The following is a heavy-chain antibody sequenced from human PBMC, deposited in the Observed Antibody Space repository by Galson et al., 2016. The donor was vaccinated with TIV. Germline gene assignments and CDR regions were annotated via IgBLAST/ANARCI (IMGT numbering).Heavy chain of an antibody. CDR2: IYSCGGRT. D-gene: IGHD3-22*01. Sequence: LSPSCAASIVTFSRYAMSWVRQAPGKGLEWVSTIYSCGGRTYYADSVKGRFTISRDNSKNTLFLQMNSLRAEDTAVYYGAKDWSETYDYHIDPFDMWGQGTKVTVSS. J-gene: IGHJ3*02. CDR1: IVTFSRYA. V-gene: IGHV3-23*01. CDR3: AKDWSETYDYHIDPFDM.